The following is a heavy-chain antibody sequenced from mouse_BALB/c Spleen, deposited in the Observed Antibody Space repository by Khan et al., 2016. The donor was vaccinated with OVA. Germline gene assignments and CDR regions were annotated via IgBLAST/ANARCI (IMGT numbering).Heavy chain of an antibody. V-gene: IGHV5-6-3*01. CDR2: IDGNGGST. CDR1: RFTISSNA. J-gene: IGHJ2*01. D-gene: IGHD2-12*01. Sequence: EVQLVESGGGIVQPGGSLNLSCAASRFTISSNAMSSFPQTPAKSLDLFATIDGNGGSTDYTDSGKRRFTISGDNAKNALYLQMRSLKSEDTAMYYCARSAIWGQGTTLTVSS. CDR3: ARSAI.